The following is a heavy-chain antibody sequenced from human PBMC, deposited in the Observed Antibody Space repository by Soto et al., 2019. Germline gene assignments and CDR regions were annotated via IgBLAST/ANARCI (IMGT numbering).Heavy chain of an antibody. Sequence: SQTLSLTCAISGDSVSSNSAAWNWIRQSPSRGLEWLGRTYYRSKWYNEYAVSVKSRITINPDTAKNQFSLQVNSVTPEDTAVYYCARVRYSSGGYYYYGMDVWRQGTTVTVSS. CDR3: ARVRYSSGGYYYYGMDV. CDR2: TYYRSKWYN. CDR1: GDSVSSNSAA. V-gene: IGHV6-1*01. D-gene: IGHD6-19*01. J-gene: IGHJ6*02.